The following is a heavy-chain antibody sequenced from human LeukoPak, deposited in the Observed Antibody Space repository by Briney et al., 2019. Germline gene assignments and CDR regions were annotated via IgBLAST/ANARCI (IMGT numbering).Heavy chain of an antibody. J-gene: IGHJ5*02. V-gene: IGHV3-23*01. CDR1: GFTFSTYS. D-gene: IGHD4-17*01. Sequence: GGSLRLSCAASGFTFSTYSMSWVRQAPEKGLEWVSTIRASGGVTYYADSVGGRFTISRDNAKSTLYLQMNNLRVEDTAVYYCAKDRGDYGDRSRFDPWGQGIPVTVSS. CDR2: IRASGGVT. CDR3: AKDRGDYGDRSRFDP.